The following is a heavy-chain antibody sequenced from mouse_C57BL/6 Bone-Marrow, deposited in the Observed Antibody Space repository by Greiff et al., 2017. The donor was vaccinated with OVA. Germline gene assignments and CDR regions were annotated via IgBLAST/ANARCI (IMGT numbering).Heavy chain of an antibody. Sequence: EVKVVESGGGLVQPGGSLKLSCAASGFTFSDYYMYWVRQTPEKRLEWVAYISNGGGSTYYPDTVKGRFTISRDNAKNTLYMQMSRLKSEDTAMYYCERRPSDSSGYGGAMDYWGQGTSVTVSS. V-gene: IGHV5-12*01. CDR3: ERRPSDSSGYGGAMDY. CDR2: ISNGGGST. CDR1: GFTFSDYY. J-gene: IGHJ4*01. D-gene: IGHD3-2*02.